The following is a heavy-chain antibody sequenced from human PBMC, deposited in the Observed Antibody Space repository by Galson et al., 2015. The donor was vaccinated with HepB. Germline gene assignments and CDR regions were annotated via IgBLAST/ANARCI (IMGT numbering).Heavy chain of an antibody. CDR3: ARHWGNSGSYYYFDY. CDR1: GYSFTSYW. J-gene: IGHJ4*02. V-gene: IGHV5-51*01. Sequence: QSGAEVKKPGESLKISCKGSGYSFTSYWIGWVRQMPGKGLEWMGTIYPGDSDTRYGPSFQGQVTISADKSISTAYLQWSSLKASDTAMYYCARHWGNSGSYYYFDYWGQGTLVTVSS. CDR2: IYPGDSDT. D-gene: IGHD1-26*01.